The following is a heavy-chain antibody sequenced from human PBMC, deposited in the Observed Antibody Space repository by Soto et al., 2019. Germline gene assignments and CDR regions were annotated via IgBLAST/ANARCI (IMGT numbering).Heavy chain of an antibody. D-gene: IGHD5-12*01. Sequence: TLSLTCTVSGGSGSSGAYYWTWIRQRPGKGLEWIGYIYYSGSTYYSPSLKSRLSISLDTSKNQFSLRLSSVTAADTAMYYCARARLRAVYAFDIWGQGTMVTASS. CDR2: IYYSGST. J-gene: IGHJ3*02. CDR3: ARARLRAVYAFDI. V-gene: IGHV4-31*03. CDR1: GGSGSSGAYY.